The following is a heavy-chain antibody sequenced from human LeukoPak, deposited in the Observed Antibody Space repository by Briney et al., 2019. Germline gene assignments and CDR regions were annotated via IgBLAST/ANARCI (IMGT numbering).Heavy chain of an antibody. CDR1: GFTFSSYA. J-gene: IGHJ3*02. CDR3: AKGGYCSGGSCRRDAFDI. Sequence: GGSLRLSCAASGFTFSSYAMSWVRQAPGKGLEWVSAIGGSGDSTYYADSVKGRFTISRDNSENTLYLQMNSLRAEDTAVYYCAKGGYCSGGSCRRDAFDIWGQGTMVTVSS. D-gene: IGHD2-15*01. CDR2: IGGSGDST. V-gene: IGHV3-23*01.